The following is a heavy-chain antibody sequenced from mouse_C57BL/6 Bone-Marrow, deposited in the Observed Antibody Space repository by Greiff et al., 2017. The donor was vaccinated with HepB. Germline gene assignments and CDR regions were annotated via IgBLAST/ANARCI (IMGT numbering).Heavy chain of an antibody. J-gene: IGHJ2*01. CDR3: ARVVGRERSYFDY. Sequence: DVMLVESGGGLVKPGGSLKLSCAASGFTFSSYAMSWVRQTPEKRLEWVATISDGGSYTYYPDNVKGRFTISRDNAKNNLYLQMSHLKSEDTAMYYCARVVGRERSYFDYWGQGTTLTVSS. V-gene: IGHV5-4*03. CDR2: ISDGGSYT. CDR1: GFTFSSYA. D-gene: IGHD4-1*01.